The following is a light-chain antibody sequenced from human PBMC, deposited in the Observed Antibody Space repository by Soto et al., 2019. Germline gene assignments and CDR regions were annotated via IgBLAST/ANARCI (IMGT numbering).Light chain of an antibody. V-gene: IGKV3-15*01. J-gene: IGKJ5*01. Sequence: ETVMTQSTVTLSVSPGERATLSCRASQSVSSNLAWYQQKPGQAPRLLIYGASTRATGIPARFSGSGSGTEFTLTISSLQSEDFAVYYCQQYNNWPLTFGQGTRLEI. CDR3: QQYNNWPLT. CDR1: QSVSSN. CDR2: GAS.